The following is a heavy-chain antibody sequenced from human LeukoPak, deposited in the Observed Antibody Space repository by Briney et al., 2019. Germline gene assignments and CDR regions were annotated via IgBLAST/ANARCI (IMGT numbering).Heavy chain of an antibody. V-gene: IGHV4-34*01. D-gene: IGHD5-12*01. CDR1: GGSFSGYY. CDR2: INHSGST. Sequence: SETLSLTCAVYGGSFSGYYWSWIRQPPGKGLEWIGEINHSGSTNYNLSLKSRVTISVDTSKNQFSLKLNSMTAADTAVYYCARLTYSGYDTRSNWGQGTLVTVSS. CDR3: ARLTYSGYDTRSN. J-gene: IGHJ4*02.